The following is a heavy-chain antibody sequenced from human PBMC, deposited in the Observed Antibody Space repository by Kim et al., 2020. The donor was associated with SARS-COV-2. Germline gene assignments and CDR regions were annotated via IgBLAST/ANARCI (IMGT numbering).Heavy chain of an antibody. J-gene: IGHJ4*02. Sequence: GGSLRLSCAGSGYIFSHDWMHWVRQAPGKGLEWVSRISSDGSFTGYAESVKGRFAISRDNAKNTLYLHMNSLRAEDTAVYYCAHFGCDWLLSPWGPGTLVTVSS. V-gene: IGHV3-74*01. CDR2: ISSDGSFT. CDR1: GYIFSHDW. D-gene: IGHD2-21*02. CDR3: AHFGCDWLLSP.